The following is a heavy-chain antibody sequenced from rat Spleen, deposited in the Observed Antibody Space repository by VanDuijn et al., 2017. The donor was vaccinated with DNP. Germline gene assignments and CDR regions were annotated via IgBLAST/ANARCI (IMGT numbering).Heavy chain of an antibody. D-gene: IGHD1-2*01. J-gene: IGHJ2*01. CDR1: GFTFSDYA. V-gene: IGHV5-17*01. Sequence: EVQLVESGGGLVQPGRSLKLSCAASGFTFSDYAMAWVRQAPKKGLEWVTTISYDGSRTYYRDSVKGRFTISRDNAKNTLYLRMDSLRSEDTATYYCARHRAIAAIWDYWGQGVMVTVSS. CDR3: ARHRAIAAIWDY. CDR2: ISYDGSRT.